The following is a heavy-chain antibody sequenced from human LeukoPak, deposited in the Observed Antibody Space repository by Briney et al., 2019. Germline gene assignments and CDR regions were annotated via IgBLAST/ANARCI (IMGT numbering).Heavy chain of an antibody. V-gene: IGHV1-2*02. Sequence: GASVKVSCKASGYTFIGYYMHWVRQAPGQGLEWMGWIHPNSGDTNYAQSFQGRGTMTRDTSISTAYMGLSRLRSNDTAVYYCAIHTGTNSFFDFWGQGTLVTVSS. CDR3: AIHTGTNSFFDF. CDR2: IHPNSGDT. CDR1: GYTFIGYY. D-gene: IGHD4-17*01. J-gene: IGHJ4*02.